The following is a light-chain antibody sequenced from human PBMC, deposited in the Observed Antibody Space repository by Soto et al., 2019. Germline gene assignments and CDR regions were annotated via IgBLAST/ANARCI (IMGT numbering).Light chain of an antibody. J-gene: IGLJ1*01. CDR2: EVT. CDR3: SSYAGSNKV. Sequence: QSALTQPPSASGSPGQSVTISCTGSSSDVGGYNYVSWYQQHPGKAPKLMIYEVTKRPSGVPDRFSGSKSANTASLTVSGLLAEDEADYYCSSYAGSNKVFGTGTKLTVL. CDR1: SSDVGGYNY. V-gene: IGLV2-8*01.